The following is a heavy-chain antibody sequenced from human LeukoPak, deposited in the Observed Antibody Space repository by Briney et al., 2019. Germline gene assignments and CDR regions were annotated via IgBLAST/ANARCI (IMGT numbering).Heavy chain of an antibody. D-gene: IGHD3-22*01. Sequence: GASVKVSCKASGYTFTGYYMHWVRRAPGQGLEWMGWINPNSGGTNYAQKFQGRVTMTRDTSISTAYMELSRLRSDDTAVYYCARGPDYYDSSGYSDYWGQGTLVTVSS. V-gene: IGHV1-2*02. J-gene: IGHJ4*02. CDR1: GYTFTGYY. CDR3: ARGPDYYDSSGYSDY. CDR2: INPNSGGT.